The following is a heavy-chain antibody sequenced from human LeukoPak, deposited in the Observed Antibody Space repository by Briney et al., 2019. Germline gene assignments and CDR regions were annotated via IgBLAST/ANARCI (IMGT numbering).Heavy chain of an antibody. CDR3: VSPRGFSYGYFDY. D-gene: IGHD5-18*01. CDR1: GGSLSSSRAY. J-gene: IGHJ4*02. V-gene: IGHV4-39*01. Sequence: SETLSLTCTVSGGSLSSSRAYWGWIPPPPGKGLEWVGSIYYSKNTYYNPSLKSRVTISADTSKNQFSLTLGSVSATDTAVYYCVSPRGFSYGYFDYWGQGTLVTVSS. CDR2: IYYSKNT.